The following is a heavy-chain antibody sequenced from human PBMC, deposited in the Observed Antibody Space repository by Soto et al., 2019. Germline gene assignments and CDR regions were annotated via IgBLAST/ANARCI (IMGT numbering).Heavy chain of an antibody. CDR2: ISSNGGST. D-gene: IGHD3-3*01. CDR3: VKVGDYDFWSGYPRSFDY. V-gene: IGHV3-64D*08. Sequence: GGSLRLSCSASGFTFSSYAMHWVRQAPGKGLEYVSAISSNGGSTYYADSVKGRFTISRDNSKNTLYLQMSSLRAEDTAVYYCVKVGDYDFWSGYPRSFDYWGQGTLVTVSS. CDR1: GFTFSSYA. J-gene: IGHJ4*02.